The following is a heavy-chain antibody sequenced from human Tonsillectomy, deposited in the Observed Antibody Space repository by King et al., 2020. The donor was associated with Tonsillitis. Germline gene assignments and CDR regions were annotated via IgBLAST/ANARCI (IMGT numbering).Heavy chain of an antibody. CDR2: IYYSGST. V-gene: IGHV4-59*01. Sequence: QLQESGPGLVKPSETLSLTCTVSGGSISSYYWSWIRQPPGKGLEWSGYIYYSGSTNYNPSLKSRVTISVDTSKNQFSLNLSSVTAADTAVYYCARVLGYYGSGSFNWFDPWGQGALVTVSS. CDR3: ARVLGYYGSGSFNWFDP. CDR1: GGSISSYY. J-gene: IGHJ5*02. D-gene: IGHD3-10*01.